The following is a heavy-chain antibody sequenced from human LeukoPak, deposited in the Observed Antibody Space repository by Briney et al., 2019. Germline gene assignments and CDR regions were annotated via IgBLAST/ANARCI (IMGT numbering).Heavy chain of an antibody. CDR2: LSTASSFI. CDR3: ARDGGPRDGYNTYYFGMDV. CDR1: GFIFSSYT. V-gene: IGHV3-21*01. D-gene: IGHD5-24*01. J-gene: IGHJ6*02. Sequence: PGGSLRLSCAASGFIFSSYTMNWVRQAPGKGLEWVSSLSTASSFIYYADSVKGRFTISRDNAKNSLYLQMNSLRAEDTAVYYCARDGGPRDGYNTYYFGMDVWGQGTTVTVSS.